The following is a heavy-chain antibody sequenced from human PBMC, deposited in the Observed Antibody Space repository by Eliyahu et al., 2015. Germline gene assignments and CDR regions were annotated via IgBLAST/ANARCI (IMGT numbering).Heavy chain of an antibody. D-gene: IGHD3-22*01. V-gene: IGHV3-21*01. J-gene: IGHJ4*02. CDR2: ISSSSSYI. CDR3: ARDPAAMIVVEYYRD. Sequence: EVQLVESGGGLVKPGGSLRLSXAASGFTXSXYSMNWVRQAPGKGLEWVSSISSSSSYIYYADSVKGRFTISRDNAKNSLYLQMNSLRAEDTAVYYCARDPAAMIVVEYYRDWGQGTLVTVSS. CDR1: GFTXSXYS.